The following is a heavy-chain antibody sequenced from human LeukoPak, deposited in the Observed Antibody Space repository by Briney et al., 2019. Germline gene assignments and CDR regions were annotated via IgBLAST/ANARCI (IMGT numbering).Heavy chain of an antibody. V-gene: IGHV3-21*01. CDR2: ISSSSSYI. Sequence: GGSLRLSCAASGFTFSSYKMNWVRQAPGKGLEWLSSISSSSSYIYYADSVKGRFTISRDNANNSLYLQMNSLRVEDTAVYYCARVQSQLLPDYWGQGTLITVSP. D-gene: IGHD2-2*01. CDR3: ARVQSQLLPDY. J-gene: IGHJ4*02. CDR1: GFTFSSYK.